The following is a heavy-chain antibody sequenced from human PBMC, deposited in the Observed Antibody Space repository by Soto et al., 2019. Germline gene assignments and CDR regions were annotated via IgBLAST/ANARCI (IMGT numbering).Heavy chain of an antibody. D-gene: IGHD1-26*01. Sequence: GGSLRLSCAASGFTFSSYSMNWVRQAPGKGLEWVSSISSSSSYIYYADSVKGRFTISRGNAKNSLYLQMNSLRAEDTAVYYCARGGIGRQQMDVWGQGTTVTVSS. CDR2: ISSSSSYI. CDR1: GFTFSSYS. V-gene: IGHV3-21*01. J-gene: IGHJ6*02. CDR3: ARGGIGRQQMDV.